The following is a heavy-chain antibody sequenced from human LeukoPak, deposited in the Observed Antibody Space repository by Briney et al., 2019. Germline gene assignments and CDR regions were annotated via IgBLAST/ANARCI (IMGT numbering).Heavy chain of an antibody. Sequence: SETLSLTCAVYGGSFSGYYWSWIRQPPGKGLEWIGEINHSGSTNYNPSLKSRVTISVDTSKNQFSLKLSSVTAADTAVYYCAKRGGGAAAGSYYYYGMDVWGQGTTVTVSS. CDR3: AKRGGGAAAGSYYYYGMDV. CDR1: GGSFSGYY. CDR2: INHSGST. V-gene: IGHV4-34*01. J-gene: IGHJ6*02. D-gene: IGHD6-13*01.